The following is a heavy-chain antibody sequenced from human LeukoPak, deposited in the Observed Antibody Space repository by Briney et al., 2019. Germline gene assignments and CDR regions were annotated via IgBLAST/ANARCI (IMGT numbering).Heavy chain of an antibody. CDR3: AHTVTYSLGDAFDI. CDR1: GFALSTSGVG. Sequence: SGPTLLHPPPPLTLTCTFSGFALSTSGVGVGWFRQPPRKALEWLALIYWDDAKRYSPSLKNRLTITQDTSNKQVVLTMTNMDPVDTATYYCAHTVTYSLGDAFDIWGQGTMVTVSS. V-gene: IGHV2-5*02. J-gene: IGHJ3*02. CDR2: IYWDDAK. D-gene: IGHD2-15*01.